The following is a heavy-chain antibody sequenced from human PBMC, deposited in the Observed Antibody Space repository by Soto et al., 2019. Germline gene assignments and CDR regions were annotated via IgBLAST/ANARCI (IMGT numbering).Heavy chain of an antibody. CDR2: ISAYNGTT. D-gene: IGHD3-22*01. J-gene: IGHJ6*02. CDR1: GYTFTSYG. CDR3: ARDYYDSSGSREKDPYGMDV. Sequence: ASVKVSCKASGYTFTSYGISWVRQAPGQGLEWMGWISAYNGTTDYAQKLQGRVTMTTDKSTSTAYMELRSLRSDDTAVYYCARDYYDSSGSREKDPYGMDVWGQGTTVTVSS. V-gene: IGHV1-18*04.